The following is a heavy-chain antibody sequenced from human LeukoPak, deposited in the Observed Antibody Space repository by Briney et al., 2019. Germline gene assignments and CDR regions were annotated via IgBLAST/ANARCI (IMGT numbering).Heavy chain of an antibody. Sequence: GGSLRLSCAASGFTFDDYGMSWVRHAPGKGLEWVANIKQDVSEKYYVDSVKGRFTISRDNAENSLYLQMNSLRAEDTAVYYCARDYKHDYDLGYWGQGTLVTVSS. CDR2: IKQDVSEK. CDR1: GFTFDDYG. D-gene: IGHD3-3*01. J-gene: IGHJ4*02. V-gene: IGHV3-7*01. CDR3: ARDYKHDYDLGY.